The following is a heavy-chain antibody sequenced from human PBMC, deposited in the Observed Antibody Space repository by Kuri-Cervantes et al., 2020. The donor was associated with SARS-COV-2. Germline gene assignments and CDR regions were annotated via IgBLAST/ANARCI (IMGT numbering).Heavy chain of an antibody. CDR1: GYTFSFYG. J-gene: IGHJ4*02. D-gene: IGHD4-11*01. CDR2: ISSYSGNT. CDR3: ARHDVYSNFALDY. V-gene: IGHV1-18*01. Sequence: ASVKVSCKASGYTFSFYGFSWVRQAPGQGLEWMGWISSYSGNTNYAQNLQGRVTMTTDTSTNTAYMELRSLRSDDTAVYYCARHDVYSNFALDYWGQGTLVTVSS.